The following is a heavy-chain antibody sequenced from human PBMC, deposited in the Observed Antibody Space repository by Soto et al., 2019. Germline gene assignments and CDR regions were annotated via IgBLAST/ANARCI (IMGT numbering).Heavy chain of an antibody. CDR2: IIPIFGTA. Sequence: QVQLVQSGAEVKKPGSSVKVSCKASGGTFSSYAISWVRQAPGQGLEWMGGIIPIFGTANYEQKVQGRVTITADESTSTAYMELSSLRSEDTAVYYCARSSSLGYCSGGSCSRSYYYYGMDVWGQGTTVTVSS. CDR3: ARSSSLGYCSGGSCSRSYYYYGMDV. J-gene: IGHJ6*02. D-gene: IGHD2-15*01. V-gene: IGHV1-69*01. CDR1: GGTFSSYA.